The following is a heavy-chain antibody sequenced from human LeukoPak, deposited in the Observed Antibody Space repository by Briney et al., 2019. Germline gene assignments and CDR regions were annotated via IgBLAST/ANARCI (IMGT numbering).Heavy chain of an antibody. CDR1: GFTFSSYA. J-gene: IGHJ4*02. CDR2: ISGSGGST. CDR3: ANTYYYDSSGFYFDY. D-gene: IGHD3-22*01. Sequence: GGSLRLSCAAPGFTFSSYAMSWVRQAPGKGLEWVSAISGSGGSTYYADSVKGRFTISRDNSKNTLYLQMNSLRAEDTAVYYCANTYYYDSSGFYFDYWGQGTLVTVSS. V-gene: IGHV3-23*01.